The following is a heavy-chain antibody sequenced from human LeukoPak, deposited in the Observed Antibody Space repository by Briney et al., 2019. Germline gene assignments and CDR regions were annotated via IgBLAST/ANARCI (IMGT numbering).Heavy chain of an antibody. V-gene: IGHV4-30-4*08. CDR1: GGSISSGDYC. CDR2: IYYSGST. J-gene: IGHJ4*02. D-gene: IGHD3-10*01. Sequence: PSETLSLTCTVSGGSISSGDYCWSWIRQPPGKGLEWIGYIYYSGSTYYNPSLKSRVTISVDTSKNQFSLKLSSVTAADTAVYYCASLWFGEFYYFDYWGQGTLVTVSS. CDR3: ASLWFGEFYYFDY.